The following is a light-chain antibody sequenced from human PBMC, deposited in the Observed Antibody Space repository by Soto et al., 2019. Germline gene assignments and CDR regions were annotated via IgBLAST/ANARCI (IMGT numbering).Light chain of an antibody. J-gene: IGLJ1*01. CDR2: EVS. CDR3: TSYTSSSTNYV. V-gene: IGLV2-14*01. CDR1: SSEIGGYNY. Sequence: QSALTQPASLSGSPGQSITISCTGTSSEIGGYNYVSWYQQHPGKAPKLMIYEVSNRPSGVSNRFSGSKSGNTASLTISGLQAEDEADYYCTSYTSSSTNYVFGTGTKLTVL.